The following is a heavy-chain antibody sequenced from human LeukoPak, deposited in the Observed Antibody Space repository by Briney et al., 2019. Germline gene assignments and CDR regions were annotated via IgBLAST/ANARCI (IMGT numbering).Heavy chain of an antibody. CDR2: INPNSGGT. CDR1: GYTFTSYG. V-gene: IGHV1-2*02. CDR3: ARDSGSSGWLKFDY. D-gene: IGHD6-19*01. J-gene: IGHJ4*02. Sequence: ASVKVSCKASGYTFTSYGISWVRQAPGQGLEWMGWINPNSGGTNYAQKFQGRVTMTRDTSISTAYMELSRLRSDDTAVYYCARDSGSSGWLKFDYWGQGTLVTVSS.